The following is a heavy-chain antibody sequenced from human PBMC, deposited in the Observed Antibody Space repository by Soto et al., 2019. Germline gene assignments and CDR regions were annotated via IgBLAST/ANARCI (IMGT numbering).Heavy chain of an antibody. CDR3: ARDADILTGSDAFDI. D-gene: IGHD3-9*01. CDR1: GFTFSDYY. J-gene: IGHJ3*02. V-gene: IGHV3-11*05. Sequence: QVQLAESGGGLVKPGGSLRLSCAASGFTFSDYYMSWIRQAPGKGLEWVSYIGTSSSYTNYADSVKGRFTISRDNAKNSLYLHMNSLRAEDTAVYYCARDADILTGSDAFDIWGQGTMVTVSS. CDR2: IGTSSSYT.